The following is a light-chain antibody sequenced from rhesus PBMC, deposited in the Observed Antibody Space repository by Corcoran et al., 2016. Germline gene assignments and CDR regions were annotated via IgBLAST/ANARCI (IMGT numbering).Light chain of an antibody. CDR3: QQYNSDPT. CDR1: QGISSY. Sequence: DIQMTQSPSSLSASVGDRVTITCRASQGISSYLAWYQQKPGNAPKPLIYSASNLESGVPSRFSGSGSGTEFPLTISSLQPEDFATYYCQQYNSDPTFGQGTKVEIK. J-gene: IGKJ1*01. CDR2: SAS. V-gene: IGKV1-37*01.